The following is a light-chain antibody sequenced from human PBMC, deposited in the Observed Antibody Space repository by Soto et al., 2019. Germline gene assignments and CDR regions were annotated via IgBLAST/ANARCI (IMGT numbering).Light chain of an antibody. V-gene: IGKV3-20*01. J-gene: IGKJ4*01. CDR1: QSVSSSF. CDR2: GAS. Sequence: EIVLTQSPGTLSLSPGERATLSCRASQSVSSSFLAWYQQKPGQAPRLLIYGASNRATGIPDRFSGSGSGTVFALTISRMEPEELAVYYCQQYGGFPLTFGGGTKVEIK. CDR3: QQYGGFPLT.